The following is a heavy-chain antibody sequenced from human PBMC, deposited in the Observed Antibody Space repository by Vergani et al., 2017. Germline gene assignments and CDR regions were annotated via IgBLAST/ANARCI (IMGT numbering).Heavy chain of an antibody. CDR3: AAECGGDCYYYYYGMDV. CDR1: GFTFSSYA. D-gene: IGHD2-21*02. Sequence: VQLVESGGGLVKPGGSLRLSCAASGFTFSSYAMSWVRQAPGKGLEWIGSIYYSGSTYYNPSLKSRVTISVDTSKNQFSLKLSSVTAADTAVYYCAAECGGDCYYYYYGMDVWGQGTTVTVSS. CDR2: IYYSGST. V-gene: IGHV4-59*05. J-gene: IGHJ6*02.